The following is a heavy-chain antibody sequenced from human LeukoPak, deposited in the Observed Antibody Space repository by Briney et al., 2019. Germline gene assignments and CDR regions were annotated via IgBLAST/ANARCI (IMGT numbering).Heavy chain of an antibody. D-gene: IGHD1-26*01. CDR1: GFAFSNHA. V-gene: IGHV3-23*01. CDR2: ISISGGTT. J-gene: IGHJ4*02. Sequence: PGGSLRLSCTASGFAFSNHAMSWVRQAPGKGLEWVSSISISGGTTYYADSVKGRFTISRDNAKNSLYLQMNSLRAEDTAVYYCARDRYVGATTAGDSDSWGQGTLVTVSS. CDR3: ARDRYVGATTAGDSDS.